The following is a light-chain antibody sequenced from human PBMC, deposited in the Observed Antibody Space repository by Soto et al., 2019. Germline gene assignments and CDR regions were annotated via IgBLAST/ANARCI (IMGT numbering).Light chain of an antibody. Sequence: QSALTQPPSASGSPGQSITISCTGTSSDVGGYNYVSWYQQHPGKAPKFMIYEVSNRPSGVSNRFSGSKSGNTASLTISGLQAEDEADYHCSSYTRSNTYVFGTGTKVTVL. J-gene: IGLJ1*01. CDR2: EVS. CDR1: SSDVGGYNY. CDR3: SSYTRSNTYV. V-gene: IGLV2-14*01.